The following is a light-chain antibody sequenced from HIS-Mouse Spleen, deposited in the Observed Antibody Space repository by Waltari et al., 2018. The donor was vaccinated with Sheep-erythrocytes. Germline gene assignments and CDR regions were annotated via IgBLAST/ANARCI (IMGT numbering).Light chain of an antibody. CDR1: QGISKY. CDR3: QKYNSAPLT. CDR2: AAS. J-gene: IGKJ4*01. V-gene: IGKV1-27*01. Sequence: DIQMTQSPSSLSASVGDRVTITCRASQGISKYLAWYHQKPGKVSKLLIYAASTLQSGVPSRFSGSGSGTDFTLTISSLQPEDVATYYCQKYNSAPLTFGGGTKVEIK.